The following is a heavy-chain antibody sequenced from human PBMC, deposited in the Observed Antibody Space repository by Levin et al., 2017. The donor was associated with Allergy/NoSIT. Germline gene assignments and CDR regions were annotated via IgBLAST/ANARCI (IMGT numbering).Heavy chain of an antibody. CDR1: GFTFSSYS. V-gene: IGHV3-21*01. J-gene: IGHJ4*02. D-gene: IGHD5-12*01. CDR2: ISTSSSYM. Sequence: LSLTCAASGFTFSSYSMNWVRQAPGKGLEWVSSISTSSSYMYYADSVKGRFTISRDNAKNSLYLQMNSLRAEDTAVYYCARAKGDSYFDYWGQGTLVTVSS. CDR3: ARAKGDSYFDY.